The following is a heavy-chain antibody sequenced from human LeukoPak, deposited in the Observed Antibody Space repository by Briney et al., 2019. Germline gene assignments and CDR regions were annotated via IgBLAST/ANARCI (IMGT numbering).Heavy chain of an antibody. CDR3: ARDNLGARFLNWFDP. CDR2: IRYDGSNK. Sequence: GFLRISCAAAGFNFRSFGMQRVRQGSSQGLEWGAFIRYDGSNKYYAASVKGRFTISRDNAKNSLYLQMNSLGAEDTAVYYCARDNLGARFLNWFDPWGQGTLVTVSS. J-gene: IGHJ5*02. V-gene: IGHV3-30*02. D-gene: IGHD1-26*01. CDR1: GFNFRSFG.